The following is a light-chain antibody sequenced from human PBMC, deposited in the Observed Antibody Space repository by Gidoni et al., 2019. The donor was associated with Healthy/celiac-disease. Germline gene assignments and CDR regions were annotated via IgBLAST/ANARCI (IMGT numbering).Light chain of an antibody. Sequence: DIQITQSASSLSESVGDRVTITCQESQDISNYLNWYQQKPGKAPKLLIYDASNLETGVPSRFSGSGSGTDFTFTISSLQPEDIATYECQKYDNLPRSLTFGKGTRLEIK. CDR1: QDISNY. V-gene: IGKV1-33*01. CDR3: QKYDNLPRSLT. CDR2: DAS. J-gene: IGKJ5*01.